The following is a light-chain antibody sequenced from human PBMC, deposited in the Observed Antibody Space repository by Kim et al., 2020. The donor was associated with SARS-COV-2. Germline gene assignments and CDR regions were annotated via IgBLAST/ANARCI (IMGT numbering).Light chain of an antibody. Sequence: DIQMTQSQSSLSASVGDRVTITCRSSPTLSTYLNWYQQKPEKAPNLLIYGASNLQSGVPSRFSGSGSGTDFTLTITSLQPEDFAVYYCQQSYSTPRTFGQGTKLEI. CDR1: PTLSTY. V-gene: IGKV1-39*01. J-gene: IGKJ2*01. CDR2: GAS. CDR3: QQSYSTPRT.